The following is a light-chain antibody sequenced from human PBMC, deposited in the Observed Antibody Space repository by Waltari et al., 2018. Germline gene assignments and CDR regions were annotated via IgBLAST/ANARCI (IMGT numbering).Light chain of an antibody. J-gene: IGLJ2*01. V-gene: IGLV2-14*03. CDR3: SSYRSSNTVV. CDR1: SSDVGDYNY. CDR2: DVI. Sequence: QSALTQPASVSGSPGQSITISCAGTSSDVGDYNYVSWYQHHPGKAPKLLIFDVIKRPSGVSNRFFGSKSGNTASLTISGLQAEDEADYYCSSYRSSNTVVFGGGTKLTVL.